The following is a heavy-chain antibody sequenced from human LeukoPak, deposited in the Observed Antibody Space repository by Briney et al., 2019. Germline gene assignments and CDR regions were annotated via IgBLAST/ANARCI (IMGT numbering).Heavy chain of an antibody. CDR2: INAGNGNT. CDR1: GYTFTSYA. CDR3: ARGNDYGDPHLDAFDY. D-gene: IGHD4-17*01. Sequence: ASVKVSCKASGYTFTSYAMHWVRQAPGQRLEWMGWINAGNGNTKYSQKFQGRVTITRDTSASTAYMELRSLRYEDTAVYYCARGNDYGDPHLDAFDYWGQGTLVTVSS. V-gene: IGHV1-3*01. J-gene: IGHJ4*02.